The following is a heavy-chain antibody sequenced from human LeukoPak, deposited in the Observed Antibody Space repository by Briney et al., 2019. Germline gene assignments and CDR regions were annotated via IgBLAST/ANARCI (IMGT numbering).Heavy chain of an antibody. Sequence: GGPLRLSCAASGFTFSSYAMHWVRQAPGKGLEWVAVISYDGSNKYYADSVKGRFTISRDNSKNTLYLQMNSLRAEDTAVYYCARDTEHDYGDYGGFNYYYYGMDVWGQGTTVIVSS. D-gene: IGHD4-17*01. V-gene: IGHV3-30*04. CDR2: ISYDGSNK. CDR1: GFTFSSYA. CDR3: ARDTEHDYGDYGGFNYYYYGMDV. J-gene: IGHJ6*02.